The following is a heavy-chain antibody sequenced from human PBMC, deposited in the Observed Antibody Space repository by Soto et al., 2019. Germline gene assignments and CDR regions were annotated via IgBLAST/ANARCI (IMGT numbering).Heavy chain of an antibody. J-gene: IGHJ6*02. Sequence: ASVKVSGKASGYTFTGYYMHWVRQAPGQGLEWMGWINPNSGGTNYAQKFQGRVTMTRDTSISTAYMELSRLRSDDTAVYYCARLWELLDYYYGMDVWGQGTTVTVSS. CDR1: GYTFTGYY. CDR3: ARLWELLDYYYGMDV. CDR2: INPNSGGT. V-gene: IGHV1-2*02. D-gene: IGHD1-26*01.